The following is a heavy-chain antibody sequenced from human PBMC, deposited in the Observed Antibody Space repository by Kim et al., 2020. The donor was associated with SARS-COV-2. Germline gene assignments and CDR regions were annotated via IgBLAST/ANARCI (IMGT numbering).Heavy chain of an antibody. J-gene: IGHJ2*01. D-gene: IGHD5-18*01. Sequence: SETLSLTCTVSGGSISSSSYYWGWIRQPPGKGLEWIGSIYYSGSTYYNPSLKSRVTISVDTSKNQFPLKLSSVTAADTAVYYCARGRRGITAMANWYFDLWGRGTLVTVSS. CDR1: GGSISSSSYY. V-gene: IGHV4-39*01. CDR2: IYYSGST. CDR3: ARGRRGITAMANWYFDL.